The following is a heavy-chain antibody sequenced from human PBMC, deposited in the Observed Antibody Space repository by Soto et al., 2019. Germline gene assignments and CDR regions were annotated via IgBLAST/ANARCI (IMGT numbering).Heavy chain of an antibody. J-gene: IGHJ6*02. V-gene: IGHV1-24*01. CDR2: FDPEDGET. CDR3: ATRAHQKLELQRLGYYYYGMDV. D-gene: IGHD1-7*01. CDR1: GYTLTELS. Sequence: ASVKVSCKVSGYTLTELSMHWVRQAPGKGLEWMGGFDPEDGETIYAQKFQGRVTMTEDTSTDTAYMELSSLRSEDTAVYYCATRAHQKLELQRLGYYYYGMDVWGQGTTVTVSS.